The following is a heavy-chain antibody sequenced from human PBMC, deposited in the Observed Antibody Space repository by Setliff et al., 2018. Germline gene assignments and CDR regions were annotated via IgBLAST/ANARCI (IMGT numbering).Heavy chain of an antibody. CDR1: GFTFSNYA. CDR3: ARGSEFYYGSGTTDS. D-gene: IGHD3-10*01. Sequence: GESLKISCATSGFTFSNYAMGWVRQAPGKGLEWVSVITSSGRDTYYTDSVKGRFTISRDNSENTLYLQMNSLRADDTAVYYCARGSEFYYGSGTTDSWGPGTLVTVSS. CDR2: ITSSGRDT. V-gene: IGHV3-23*01. J-gene: IGHJ4*02.